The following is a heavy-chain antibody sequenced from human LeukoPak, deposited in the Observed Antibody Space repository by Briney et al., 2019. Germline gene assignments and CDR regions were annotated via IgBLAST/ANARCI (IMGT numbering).Heavy chain of an antibody. CDR1: GYTFTSYA. D-gene: IGHD3-3*01. CDR3: ARGANYDFWSGSNWFDP. V-gene: IGHV1-3*01. J-gene: IGHJ5*02. Sequence: ASVKVSCKASGYTFTSYAMHWVRQAPGQRLEWMGWINAGNGNTKYSQKFQGRVTITRDTSASTAYMELSSLRSEDTAVYYCARGANYDFWSGSNWFDPWGQGTLVTVSS. CDR2: INAGNGNT.